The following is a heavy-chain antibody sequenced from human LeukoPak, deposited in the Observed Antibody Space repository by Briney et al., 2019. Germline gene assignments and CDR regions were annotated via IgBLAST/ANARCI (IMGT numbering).Heavy chain of an antibody. Sequence: SETLSLTCTVSGGSISSSSYYWGWIRQPPGKGLEWIGSIYYSGSTYYNPSLKSRVTISVDTSKNQFSLKLSSVTAADTAVYYCARRRLDNWNDVFDYWGQGTLVAVSS. J-gene: IGHJ4*02. CDR3: ARRRLDNWNDVFDY. V-gene: IGHV4-39*01. CDR2: IYYSGST. CDR1: GGSISSSSYY. D-gene: IGHD1-20*01.